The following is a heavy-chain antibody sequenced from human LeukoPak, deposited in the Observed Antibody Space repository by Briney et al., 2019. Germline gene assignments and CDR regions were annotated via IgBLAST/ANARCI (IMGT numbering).Heavy chain of an antibody. CDR3: ARGARIVVVIEPFDY. Sequence: ASVKVSCKASGGTFSSYAISWVRQAPGQGLEWMGGIIPIFGTANYAQKLQGRVTMTTDTSTSTAYMELRSLRSDDTAVYYCARGARIVVVIEPFDYWGQGTLVTVSS. V-gene: IGHV1-69*05. J-gene: IGHJ4*02. CDR2: IIPIFGTA. CDR1: GGTFSSYA. D-gene: IGHD3-22*01.